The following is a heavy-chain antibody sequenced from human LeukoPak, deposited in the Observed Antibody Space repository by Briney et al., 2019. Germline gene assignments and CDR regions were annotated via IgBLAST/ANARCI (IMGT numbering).Heavy chain of an antibody. CDR1: GFTFSSYG. Sequence: PGGSLRLSCAASGFTFSSYGMSWVRQAPGKGLEWIGSIYYSGSTYYNPSLRSRVTISVDTFKNQFSLRLTSVTAADTAVYYCARQTGSGLFILPGGQGTLVTVSS. D-gene: IGHD3/OR15-3a*01. V-gene: IGHV4-38-2*01. J-gene: IGHJ4*02. CDR3: ARQTGSGLFILP. CDR2: IYYSGST.